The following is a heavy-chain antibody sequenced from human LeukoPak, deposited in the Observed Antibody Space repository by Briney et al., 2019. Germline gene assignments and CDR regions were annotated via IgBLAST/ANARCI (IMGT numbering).Heavy chain of an antibody. Sequence: GGSLRLSCAASGFTFSSYGMHWVRQAPGKGLEWVAFIRYDGSNKYYADSVKGRFTISRDNSKNTLYLQMNSLRAEDTAVYYCAKDWFGGRSAFDIWAKGQWSPSLQ. CDR1: GFTFSSYG. J-gene: IGHJ3*02. CDR3: AKDWFGGRSAFDI. CDR2: IRYDGSNK. V-gene: IGHV3-30*02. D-gene: IGHD3-10*01.